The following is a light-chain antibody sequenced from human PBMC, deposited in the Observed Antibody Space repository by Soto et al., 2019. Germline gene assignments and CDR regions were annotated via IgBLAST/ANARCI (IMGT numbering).Light chain of an antibody. V-gene: IGLV2-14*01. CDR3: SSYTSSSTWV. CDR2: DVS. Sequence: QSVLTQPASVSGSPGQSITISCTGTSSDVGGSNYVSWYQQHPGKAPKLMMYDVSNRPSGVSNSFSGSKSGNTASLTISGLQAEDEADDYCSSYTSSSTWVFGGGTKLTVL. J-gene: IGLJ3*02. CDR1: SSDVGGSNY.